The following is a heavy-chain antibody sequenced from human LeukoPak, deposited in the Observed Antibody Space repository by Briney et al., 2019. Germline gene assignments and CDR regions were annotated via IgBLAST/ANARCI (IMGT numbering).Heavy chain of an antibody. CDR3: AKSGYNRFDY. J-gene: IGHJ4*02. CDR2: INGDGSVT. CDR1: GFTFSSYW. Sequence: TGGSLRLSCAASGFTFSSYWMHWVRQAPGKGPVWVSHINGDGSVTGYADSVKGRFTISRDNSKNTLYLQMNSLRAEDTAVYYCAKSGYNRFDYWGQGTLVTVSS. D-gene: IGHD5-24*01. V-gene: IGHV3-74*01.